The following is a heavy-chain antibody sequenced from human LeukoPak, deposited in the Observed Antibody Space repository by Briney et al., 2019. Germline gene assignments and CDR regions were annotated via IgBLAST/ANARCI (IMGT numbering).Heavy chain of an antibody. D-gene: IGHD6-19*01. J-gene: IGHJ4*02. CDR3: ARVRAVAGSVSFDY. Sequence: TPSHTCTVSGGSISSGGYYWSWIRQHPGKGLESIGYIYYTGSTYYNPSLKSRLTISVDTSKNQFSLNLSSVTAADTAVYYCARVRAVAGSVSFDYWGQGTLVTVSS. CDR2: IYYTGST. CDR1: GGSISSGGYY. V-gene: IGHV4-31*03.